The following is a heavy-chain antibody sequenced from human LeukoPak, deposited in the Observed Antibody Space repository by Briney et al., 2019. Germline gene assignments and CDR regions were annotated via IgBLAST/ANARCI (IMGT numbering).Heavy chain of an antibody. V-gene: IGHV3-48*01. CDR3: ARDLRYYYDS. CDR2: ISSSSSTI. J-gene: IGHJ4*02. Sequence: GGSLRLSCAASGFTFSSYSMNWVRRAPGKGLEWVSYISSSSSTIYYADSVKGRFTISRDNAKNSLYLQVNSLRAEDTAVYYCARDLRYYYDSWGQGTLVTVSS. CDR1: GFTFSSYS. D-gene: IGHD3-22*01.